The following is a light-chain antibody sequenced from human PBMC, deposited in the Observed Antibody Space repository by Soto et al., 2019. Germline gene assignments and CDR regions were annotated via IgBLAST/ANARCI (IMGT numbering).Light chain of an antibody. CDR2: KAS. J-gene: IGKJ1*01. Sequence: DIQMTQSPSTLSASVGDRVTITCRARQSISSWLAWYQQKPGKDPKLLIYKASSLESGVPSRFSGSGSGTEFTLTIRSLQPDDFATYYCQQYNSYPWTFGQGTKVAIK. CDR3: QQYNSYPWT. CDR1: QSISSW. V-gene: IGKV1-5*03.